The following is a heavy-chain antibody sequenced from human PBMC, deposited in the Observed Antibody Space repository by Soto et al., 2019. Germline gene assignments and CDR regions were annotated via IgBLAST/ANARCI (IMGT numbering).Heavy chain of an antibody. J-gene: IGHJ5*02. Sequence: SETLSLTCTVSGGSISSYYWSWIRQPPGKGLEWIGYIYYSGSTYYNPSLKSRVTISVDTSKNQFSLKLSSVTAADTAVYYCARSFSSSSVWFDPWGQGTLVTVSS. CDR2: IYYSGST. CDR3: ARSFSSSSVWFDP. D-gene: IGHD6-6*01. V-gene: IGHV4-59*12. CDR1: GGSISSYY.